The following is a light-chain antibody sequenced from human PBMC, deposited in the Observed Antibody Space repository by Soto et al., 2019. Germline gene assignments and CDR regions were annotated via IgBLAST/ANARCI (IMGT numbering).Light chain of an antibody. CDR3: LQHNSYPIT. CDR1: QGINNH. CDR2: GAY. J-gene: IGKJ5*01. V-gene: IGKV1-17*03. Sequence: DIQMTQSPSAMSASVGDRVTITCRASQGINNHLVWFQQRPGKVPRRLIFGAYNLQSGVPSRFSGSGSGTEFTLTISGLQPEDFATYYCLQHNSYPITLGQGTRLEIK.